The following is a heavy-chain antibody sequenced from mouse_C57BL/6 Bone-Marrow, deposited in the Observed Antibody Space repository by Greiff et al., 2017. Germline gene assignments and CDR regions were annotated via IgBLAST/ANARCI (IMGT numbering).Heavy chain of an antibody. D-gene: IGHD4-1*01. CDR3: AGTGPYYFDY. V-gene: IGHV1-81*01. J-gene: IGHJ2*01. Sequence: QVQLQQSGAELARPGASVTLSCKASGYTFTSYGISWVKKRTGQGLEWIGEVYPRSGNTYYNEKFKGKATLTSDKSSSTAYMGFRRLRSEDSAVYFCAGTGPYYFDYWGQGTTLTVSS. CDR2: VYPRSGNT. CDR1: GYTFTSYG.